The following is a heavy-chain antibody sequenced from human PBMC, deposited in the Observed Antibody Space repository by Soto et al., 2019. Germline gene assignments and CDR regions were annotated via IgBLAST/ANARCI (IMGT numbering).Heavy chain of an antibody. V-gene: IGHV4-39*01. D-gene: IGHD6-6*01. CDR1: GVSISRNTYS. J-gene: IGHJ3*02. CDR2: INYSGTT. Sequence: SETLSLTCTVSGVSISRNTYSFDWIRQPPGKGLEWIGNINYSGTTYYSPSLKNRVTISVDTSNNQLSLKLSSVTAADTAVYYCARPHSISTRGAFDIWGQGTMVTVSS. CDR3: ARPHSISTRGAFDI.